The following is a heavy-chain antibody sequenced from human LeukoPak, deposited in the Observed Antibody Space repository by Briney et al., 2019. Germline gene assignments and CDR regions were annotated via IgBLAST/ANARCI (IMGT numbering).Heavy chain of an antibody. V-gene: IGHV3-11*06. CDR1: GFTFSDYY. D-gene: IGHD5-12*01. CDR2: ISSSSSYT. J-gene: IGHJ4*02. CDR3: VRAGYSAYDSLFDY. Sequence: GGSLRLSCAASGFTFSDYYISWIRQAPGKGLEWVSYISSSSSYTNYADSLKGRFTISRDNAKNSLYLQMNSLRAEDTAVYYCVRAGYSAYDSLFDYWGQGTLVTASS.